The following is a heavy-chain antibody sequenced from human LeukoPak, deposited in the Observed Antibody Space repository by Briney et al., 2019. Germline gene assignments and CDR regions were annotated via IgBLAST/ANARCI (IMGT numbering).Heavy chain of an antibody. CDR2: INHSGGT. D-gene: IGHD3-16*01. CDR3: ARVKDPGGYYYYYYMDV. J-gene: IGHJ6*03. Sequence: SETLSLTCAVYGGSFSGYYWSWIRQPPGKGLEWIGEINHSGGTKYNPSLKSRVTISVDTSKNQFSLKLSSVTAADTAMYYCARVKDPGGYYYYYYMDVWGKGTTVTISS. CDR1: GGSFSGYY. V-gene: IGHV4-34*01.